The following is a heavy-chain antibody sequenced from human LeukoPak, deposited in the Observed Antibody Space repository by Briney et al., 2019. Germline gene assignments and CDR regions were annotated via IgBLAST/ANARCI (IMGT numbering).Heavy chain of an antibody. Sequence: ASVKVSCKASGYSFSGYYLHWVRQAPGQGLEWMGRIKPNSGATDYAQKFQDRVTMTRDTSTGTAYMEVSWLRSGETAVYYCARDSASGSWPDYWGQGTLVTVSS. CDR1: GYSFSGYY. J-gene: IGHJ4*02. CDR2: IKPNSGAT. CDR3: ARDSASGSWPDY. D-gene: IGHD6-13*01. V-gene: IGHV1-2*06.